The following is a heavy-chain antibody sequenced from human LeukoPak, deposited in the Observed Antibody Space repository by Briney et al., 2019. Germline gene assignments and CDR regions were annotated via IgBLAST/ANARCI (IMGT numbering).Heavy chain of an antibody. V-gene: IGHV4-59*01. J-gene: IGHJ4*02. D-gene: IGHD5-12*01. CDR3: PRYSGYDGADY. CDR1: GGSISSYY. CDR2: IYYSGST. Sequence: SETLSLTCTVSGGSISSYYWSWIRQPPGKGLEWIGYIYYSGSTNYNPSLKSRVTISVDTSKNQFSLKLSSVTAADTAVYYCPRYSGYDGADYWGQGTLVTVSS.